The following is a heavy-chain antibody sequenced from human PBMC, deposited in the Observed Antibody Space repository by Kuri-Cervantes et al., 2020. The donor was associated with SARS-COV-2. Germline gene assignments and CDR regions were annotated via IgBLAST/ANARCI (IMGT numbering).Heavy chain of an antibody. V-gene: IGHV3-64*01. Sequence: GESLKISCAASGFTFSSYAMHWVRQAPGKGLGYVSAISSNGGSTYYANSVKGRFTISRDNSKNTLYLQMNSLRAEDTAVYYCAKVPALTDTAMVLVYFDYWGQGTLVTVSS. CDR2: ISSNGGST. J-gene: IGHJ4*02. CDR3: AKVPALTDTAMVLVYFDY. D-gene: IGHD5-18*01. CDR1: GFTFSSYA.